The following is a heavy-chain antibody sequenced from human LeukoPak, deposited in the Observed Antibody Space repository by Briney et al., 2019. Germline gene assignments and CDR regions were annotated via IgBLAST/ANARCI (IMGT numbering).Heavy chain of an antibody. CDR3: TTVHGWPDYYDSSEDYYYMDV. V-gene: IGHV3-15*01. CDR1: GFTFSNAW. D-gene: IGHD3-22*01. CDR2: IKSKTDGGTT. Sequence: GGSLRLSCAASGFTFSNAWMSWVRQAPGKGLEWVGRIKSKTDGGTTDYAAPVKGRFTISRDDSKNTLYLQMNSLKTEDTAVYYCTTVHGWPDYYDSSEDYYYMDVWGKGTTVTISS. J-gene: IGHJ6*03.